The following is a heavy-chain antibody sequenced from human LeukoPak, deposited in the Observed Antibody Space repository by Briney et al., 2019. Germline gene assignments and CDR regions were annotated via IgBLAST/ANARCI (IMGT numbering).Heavy chain of an antibody. J-gene: IGHJ4*02. D-gene: IGHD5-18*01. V-gene: IGHV3-7*01. CDR2: IKQDGSEK. CDR1: GFTFISYW. CDR3: ARVSGTAMVIYYFDY. Sequence: GGSLRLSCAASGFTFISYWMSWVRQAPGKGLEWVANIKQDGSEKYYVGSVKGRFTISRDNAKNSLYLQMNSLRAEDTAVYYCARVSGTAMVIYYFDYWGQGTLVTVSS.